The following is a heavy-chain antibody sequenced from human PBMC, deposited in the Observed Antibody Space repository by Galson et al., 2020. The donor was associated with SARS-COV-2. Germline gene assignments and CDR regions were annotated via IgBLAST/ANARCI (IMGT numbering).Heavy chain of an antibody. Sequence: ASVKVSCKVSGYTLTELSMHWVRQAPGKGLEWMGGFDPEDGETIYAQKFQDRVTMTEDTSTDTAYMELSSLRSEDKAVYYCATAPPMSGYFWFDPWGQGTLVTVSS. CDR2: FDPEDGET. V-gene: IGHV1-24*01. CDR3: ATAPPMSGYFWFDP. D-gene: IGHD3-3*01. CDR1: GYTLTELS. J-gene: IGHJ5*02.